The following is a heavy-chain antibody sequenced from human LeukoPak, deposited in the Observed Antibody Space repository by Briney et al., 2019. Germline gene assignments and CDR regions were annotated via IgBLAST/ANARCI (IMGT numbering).Heavy chain of an antibody. D-gene: IGHD6-19*01. Sequence: GGSLRLSCAASEFTFSSYSMNWVRQAPGKGLEWVSTLSGSGITTYYADSVKGRFTISRDNPKNTLYLQMNSLRAEDTAVYYCAKGIYSSGWSYFDYWGHGTLVTVSS. V-gene: IGHV3-23*01. J-gene: IGHJ4*01. CDR1: EFTFSSYS. CDR2: LSGSGITT. CDR3: AKGIYSSGWSYFDY.